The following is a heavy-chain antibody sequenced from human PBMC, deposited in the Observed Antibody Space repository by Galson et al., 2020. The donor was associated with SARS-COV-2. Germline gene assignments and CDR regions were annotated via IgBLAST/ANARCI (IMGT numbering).Heavy chain of an antibody. CDR3: ARINTFGGVIVISGWYFDL. CDR1: GFTFSSYE. V-gene: IGHV3-48*03. D-gene: IGHD3-16*02. Sequence: GESLKISCAASGFTFSSYEMNWVRQAPGKGLEWVSYISSSGSTIYYADSVKGRFTISRDNAKNSLYLQMNSLRAEDTAVYYCARINTFGGVIVISGWYFDLWGRGTLVTVSS. CDR2: ISSSGSTI. J-gene: IGHJ2*01.